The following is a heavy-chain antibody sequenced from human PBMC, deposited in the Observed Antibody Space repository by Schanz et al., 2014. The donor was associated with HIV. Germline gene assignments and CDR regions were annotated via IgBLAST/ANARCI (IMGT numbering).Heavy chain of an antibody. V-gene: IGHV3-11*01. CDR3: ARDQGYCAGSTCYSWYYFDS. D-gene: IGHD2-21*02. CDR2: IDSDGESK. CDR1: GFAFRDYW. J-gene: IGHJ4*02. Sequence: VQLVESGGDLVQPGGSLRLSYAASGFAFRDYWMTWVRQAPGKGLEWVSSIDSDGESKFYTDSVEGRFTVSRDNAKNSLFLQMNSLRVEDTAVYYCARDQGYCAGSTCYSWYYFDSWGQGTPVTVSS.